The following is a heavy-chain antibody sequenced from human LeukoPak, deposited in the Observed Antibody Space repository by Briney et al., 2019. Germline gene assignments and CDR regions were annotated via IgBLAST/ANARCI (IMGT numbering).Heavy chain of an antibody. Sequence: ASVKVSCQASGYTFTRYYINWVRQAPGQGLEWMGWINPNSGGTNCTQKFQGRVTMTRDTSISTAYMELSRLKSDDTAVYYCARQPGDYNYWGRGTLVTVSS. CDR1: GYTFTRYY. CDR2: INPNSGGT. V-gene: IGHV1-2*02. D-gene: IGHD3-10*01. J-gene: IGHJ4*02. CDR3: ARQPGDYNY.